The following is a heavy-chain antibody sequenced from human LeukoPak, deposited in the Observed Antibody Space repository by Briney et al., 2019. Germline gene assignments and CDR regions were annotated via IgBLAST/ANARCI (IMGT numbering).Heavy chain of an antibody. V-gene: IGHV4-34*01. J-gene: IGHJ1*01. CDR3: ARGGRVVVRRRDFQH. CDR2: INHSGST. Sequence: PGGSLRLSCAASGFTFSSYAMSWVRQAPGKGLEWIGEINHSGSTNYNPSLKSRVTISVDTSKNQFSLKLSSVTAADTAVYYCARGGRVVVRRRDFQHWGQGTLVTVSS. D-gene: IGHD3-22*01. CDR1: GFTFSSYA.